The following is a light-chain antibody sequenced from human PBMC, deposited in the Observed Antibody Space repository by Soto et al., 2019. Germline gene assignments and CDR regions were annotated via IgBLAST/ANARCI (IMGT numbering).Light chain of an antibody. CDR1: QSVGSN. CDR3: QQYSDWPRT. V-gene: IGKV3-15*01. Sequence: EIVMTQSPATLSVSPGERATLSCRASQSVGSNLAWYQQKPGQAPRLLIYGASITAADIPARFGGSGSGTEFTLTISNLQSEDFAVYYCQQYSDWPRTFGLGTKVEIK. CDR2: GAS. J-gene: IGKJ1*01.